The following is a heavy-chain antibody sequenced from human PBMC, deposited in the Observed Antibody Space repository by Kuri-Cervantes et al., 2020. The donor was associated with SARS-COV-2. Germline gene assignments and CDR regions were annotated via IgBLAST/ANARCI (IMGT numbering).Heavy chain of an antibody. CDR3: QIHPLPPEPDWFDP. Sequence: GESLKISCAASGFTFSDYYRSWIRQAPGKGLEWVSYISSSGSTIYYAGSVNDQFTISSDNSRNTLYLQMNSLRAEDTAVYYCQIHPLPPEPDWFDPWGQGTLVTVSS. J-gene: IGHJ5*02. V-gene: IGHV3-11*01. CDR1: GFTFSDYY. CDR2: ISSSGSTI. D-gene: IGHD1-14*01.